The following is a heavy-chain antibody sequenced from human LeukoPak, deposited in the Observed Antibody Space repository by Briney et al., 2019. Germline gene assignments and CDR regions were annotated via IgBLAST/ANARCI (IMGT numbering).Heavy chain of an antibody. CDR3: ARAPGYCSTTSCEYYYYMDV. V-gene: IGHV4-61*02. Sequence: SQTLSLTCTVSGGSISSGSYYWSWIRQPAGKGLEWIGRIYTSGNTNYNPSLKGRVTMSVDTSKNQFSLNLSSVTAADTAVYYCARAPGYCSTTSCEYYYYMDVWGKGTTVTVSS. CDR1: GGSISSGSYY. D-gene: IGHD2-2*01. J-gene: IGHJ6*03. CDR2: IYTSGNT.